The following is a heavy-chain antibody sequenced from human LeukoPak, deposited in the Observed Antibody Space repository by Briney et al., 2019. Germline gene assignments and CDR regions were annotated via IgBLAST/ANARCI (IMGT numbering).Heavy chain of an antibody. CDR2: VNPKSGET. CDR3: PTPSRSYFGYYTLHS. Sequence: ATVKVSCKASGYKFSDYYMHWVKQAPGKGPEWMGRVNPKSGETYYASKFHGRLTTTVDLSTNTAFMELNRLTSDDAALYYCPTPSRSYFGYYTLHSWGRGTQVTVSS. V-gene: IGHV1-69-2*01. CDR1: GYKFSDYY. D-gene: IGHD3-3*01. J-gene: IGHJ5*02.